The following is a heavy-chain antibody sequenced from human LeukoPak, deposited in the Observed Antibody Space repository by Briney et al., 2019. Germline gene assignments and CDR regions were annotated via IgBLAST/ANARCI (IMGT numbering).Heavy chain of an antibody. Sequence: PGGSLRLSCAASGFTFSSYGMHWVRQAPGKGLEWVAVIWYDGSNKYYADSVKGRFTISRDNSKNTLYLQMNSLRAEDTAVYYCAREFELTYYFDYWGQGTLVTVSS. CDR2: IWYDGSNK. D-gene: IGHD3-16*01. CDR1: GFTFSSYG. J-gene: IGHJ4*02. V-gene: IGHV3-33*01. CDR3: AREFELTYYFDY.